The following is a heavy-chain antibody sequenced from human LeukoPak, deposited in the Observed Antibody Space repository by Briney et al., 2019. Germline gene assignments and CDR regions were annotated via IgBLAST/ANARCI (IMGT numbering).Heavy chain of an antibody. CDR1: GFTFSSYA. J-gene: IGHJ4*01. CDR2: ISSNGGST. Sequence: PGGSLRLSCAASGFTFSSYAMHWVRQAPGKGLEYVSAISSNGGSTYYANSVKGRFNISRDNSKNTLYLQMGSLRAEDMGVYYCARLREIPVFGVVTKSTSYFDYWGHGTLVTVSS. D-gene: IGHD3-3*01. CDR3: ARLREIPVFGVVTKSTSYFDY. V-gene: IGHV3-64*01.